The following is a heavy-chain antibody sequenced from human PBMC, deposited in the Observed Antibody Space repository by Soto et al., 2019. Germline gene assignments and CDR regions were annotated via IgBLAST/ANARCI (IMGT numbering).Heavy chain of an antibody. J-gene: IGHJ6*02. D-gene: IGHD3-10*01. Sequence: GESLKISCKGSGYSFTSYWIGWVRQMPGKGLEWMGIIYPGDSDTRYSPSFQGQVTISADKSISTAYLQWSSLKASDTAMYYCARSTIEFGPPQNNGTDVWGQGTTVTVSS. CDR3: ARSTIEFGPPQNNGTDV. CDR2: IYPGDSDT. CDR1: GYSFTSYW. V-gene: IGHV5-51*01.